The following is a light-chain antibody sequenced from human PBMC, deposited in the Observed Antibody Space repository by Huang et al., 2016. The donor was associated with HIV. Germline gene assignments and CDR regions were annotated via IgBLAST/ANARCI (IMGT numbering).Light chain of an antibody. J-gene: IGKJ1*01. V-gene: IGKV1-6*01. CDR3: LQDHNYPRT. CDR2: GAS. Sequence: AIQMTQSPSSRSASVGDRVTITCRASQGITDDLAWYQQKPGKAPKLLISGASTLGSGVPSRFSGSGSGTDFTLTISSLQPEVYATYYCLQDHNYPRTFGQGTKVEI. CDR1: QGITDD.